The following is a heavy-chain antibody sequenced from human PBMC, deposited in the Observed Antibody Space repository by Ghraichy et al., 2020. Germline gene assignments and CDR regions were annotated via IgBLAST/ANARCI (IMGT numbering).Heavy chain of an antibody. CDR3: ARGVYSSSWYNY. V-gene: IGHV3-53*01. Sequence: GALRLSCAASGFTVSSNYMSWVRQAPGKGLEWVSVIYSGGSTYYADSVKGRFTISRDNSKNTLYLQMNSLRAEDTAVYYCARGVYSSSWYNYWGQGTLVTVSS. CDR2: IYSGGST. J-gene: IGHJ4*02. CDR1: GFTVSSNY. D-gene: IGHD6-13*01.